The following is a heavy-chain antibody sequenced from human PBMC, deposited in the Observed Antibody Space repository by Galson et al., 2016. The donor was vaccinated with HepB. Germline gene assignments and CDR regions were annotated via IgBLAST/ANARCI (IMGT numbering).Heavy chain of an antibody. CDR1: GVSITSSDW. CDR3: ARQYWGGPSDY. J-gene: IGHJ4*02. D-gene: IGHD2/OR15-2a*01. Sequence: LSLTCAVSGVSITSSDWWSWVHQPPGQGLEWIGQIFHSGRVNYTPSLASRVTISIDTSNSHFSLRLTSVTAADTALYYCARQYWGGPSDYWGQGTLVTVSS. V-gene: IGHV4-4*02. CDR2: IFHSGRV.